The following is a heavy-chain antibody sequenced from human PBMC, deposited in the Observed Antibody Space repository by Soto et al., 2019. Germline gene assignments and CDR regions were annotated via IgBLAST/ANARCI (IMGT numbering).Heavy chain of an antibody. J-gene: IGHJ6*02. V-gene: IGHV1-69*01. CDR1: GGTFSSYA. D-gene: IGHD5-18*01. CDR2: LIPIFGTA. CDR3: AREIRGYSSITYGMDV. Sequence: QVQLVQSGAEVKKPGSSVKVSCKASGGTFSSYAISWVRQAPGQGLEWMGGLIPIFGTANYAQKFQGRVTITADESTSTAYMELSSLRSEDTAVYYCAREIRGYSSITYGMDVWGQGTTVTVSS.